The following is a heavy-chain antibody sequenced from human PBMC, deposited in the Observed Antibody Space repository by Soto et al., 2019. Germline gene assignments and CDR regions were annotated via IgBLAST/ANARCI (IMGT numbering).Heavy chain of an antibody. J-gene: IGHJ6*02. Sequence: GGSLRLSCAASGFTFSSYGMHWVRQAPGKGLEWVAVISYDGSNKYYADSVKGRFTISRDNSKNTLYLQMNSLRAEDTAVYYCAKDQVEDIVLSAWDIPKKNYYYYGMDVWGQGTTVTVSS. D-gene: IGHD2-8*02. V-gene: IGHV3-30*18. CDR1: GFTFSSYG. CDR3: AKDQVEDIVLSAWDIPKKNYYYYGMDV. CDR2: ISYDGSNK.